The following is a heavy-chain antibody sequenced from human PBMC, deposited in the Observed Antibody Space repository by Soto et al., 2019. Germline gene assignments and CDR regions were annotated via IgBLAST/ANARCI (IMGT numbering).Heavy chain of an antibody. J-gene: IGHJ6*02. CDR2: INPNSGGT. V-gene: IGHV1-2*04. CDR3: ARGGLRYFDWSPMDV. Sequence: ASVKVSCKASGYTFTGYYMHWVRQAPGQGLEWMGWINPNSGGTNYAQKFQGWVTMTRDTSISTAYMELSRLRSDDTAVYYCARGGLRYFDWSPMDVWGQGTTVTVYS. D-gene: IGHD3-9*01. CDR1: GYTFTGYY.